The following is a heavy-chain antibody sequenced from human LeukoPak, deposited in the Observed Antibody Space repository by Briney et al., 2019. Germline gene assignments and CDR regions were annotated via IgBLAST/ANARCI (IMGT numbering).Heavy chain of an antibody. CDR2: ISWNSGSI. V-gene: IGHV3-9*01. CDR3: AREWCGGDCYSAYYYYGMDV. Sequence: PGGSLRLSCAASGFTFDDYAMHWVRQAPGKGLEWVSGISWNSGSIGYAGSVKGRFTISRDNAKNSLYLQMNSLRAEDTAVYYCAREWCGGDCYSAYYYYGMDVWGQGTTVTVSS. CDR1: GFTFDDYA. J-gene: IGHJ6*02. D-gene: IGHD2-21*02.